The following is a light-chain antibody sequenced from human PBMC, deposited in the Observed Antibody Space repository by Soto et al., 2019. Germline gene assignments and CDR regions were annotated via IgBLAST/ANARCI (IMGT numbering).Light chain of an antibody. CDR1: QSLVTSDGNTY. CDR3: MQGSHWPPWT. CDR2: KVS. V-gene: IGKV2-30*01. Sequence: DVVMTQSPLSPPVTLGQPASISCRSSQSLVTSDGNTYLNWFQQRPGQSPRRLIYKVSNRDSGVPDRFSGSGSGTDFTLKISRVEAEDVGVYYCMQGSHWPPWTFGQGTKVEIK. J-gene: IGKJ1*01.